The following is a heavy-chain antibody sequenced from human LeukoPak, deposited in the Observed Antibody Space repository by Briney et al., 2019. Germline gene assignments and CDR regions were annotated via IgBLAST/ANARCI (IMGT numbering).Heavy chain of an antibody. CDR3: TRETPLLLSYDY. CDR1: GFTFGDYA. CDR2: IRSKAYGGTT. J-gene: IGHJ4*02. D-gene: IGHD2-15*01. Sequence: PGRSLRLSCTASGFTFGDYAMSWVRQAPGKGLEWVGFIRSKAYGGTTEYAASVKGRFTISRNDSKSVAYLQMNSLKTEDTAVYYCTRETPLLLSYDYWGQGTLVTVSS. V-gene: IGHV3-49*04.